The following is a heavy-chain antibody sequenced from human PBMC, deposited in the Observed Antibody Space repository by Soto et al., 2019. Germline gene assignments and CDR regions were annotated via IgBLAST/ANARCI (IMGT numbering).Heavy chain of an antibody. CDR3: AKASRMWTPDY. D-gene: IGHD2-21*01. CDR2: IAPGNGKT. CDR1: GYTFTDYA. Sequence: GASVKVSCKASGYTFTDYAIHWVSQAPGQRLEWMGWIAPGNGKTKYSQNFQGRVTITRDTSATTADMELSRLRSEDTAVYYCAKASRMWTPDYWGQGTLVTVSS. J-gene: IGHJ4*02. V-gene: IGHV1-3*01.